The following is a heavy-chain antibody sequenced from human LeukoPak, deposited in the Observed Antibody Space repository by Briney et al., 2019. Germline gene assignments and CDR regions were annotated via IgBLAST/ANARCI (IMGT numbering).Heavy chain of an antibody. V-gene: IGHV3-7*01. CDR1: GFIFHNSY. Sequence: PGGSLRLSCSVSGFIFHNSYMTWVRQAPGKGLEWVADINPDGSAQAYLDSVKGRFTISRDNAKNSLYLQMNSLRAEDTAVYYCARDTLLRYFDWLAFDPWGQGTLVTVSS. CDR3: ARDTLLRYFDWLAFDP. CDR2: INPDGSAQ. J-gene: IGHJ5*02. D-gene: IGHD3-9*01.